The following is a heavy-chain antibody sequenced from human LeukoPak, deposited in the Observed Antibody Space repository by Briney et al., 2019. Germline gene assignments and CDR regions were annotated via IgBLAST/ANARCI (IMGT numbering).Heavy chain of an antibody. J-gene: IGHJ5*02. CDR1: GLTFSSHW. CDR2: ITNDGSST. D-gene: IGHD2-8*01. Sequence: GGSLRLSCAASGLTFSSHWMHWVRQAPGKGLVWVSRITNDGSSTTYADSVKGRFTISRDNAKNMLYLQVNSLRAEDTAVYYCAREFDCTNGVCYYDPWGQGTLVTVSS. CDR3: AREFDCTNGVCYYDP. V-gene: IGHV3-74*01.